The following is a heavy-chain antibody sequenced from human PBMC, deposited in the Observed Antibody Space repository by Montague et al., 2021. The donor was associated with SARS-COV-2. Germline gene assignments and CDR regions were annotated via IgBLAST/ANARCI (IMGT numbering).Heavy chain of an antibody. D-gene: IGHD3-3*01. Sequence: TLSLTCSVSSGSINSGGFYWSWIRQPPGKALEWLALIDWDDDKYYSTSLKTRLTISKDTSKNQVVLTMTNMDPVDTATYYCARSFSIFGVVIIPAYFDYWGQGTLVTVSS. CDR2: IDWDDDK. J-gene: IGHJ4*02. CDR1: SGSINSGGFY. V-gene: IGHV2-70*01. CDR3: ARSFSIFGVVIIPAYFDY.